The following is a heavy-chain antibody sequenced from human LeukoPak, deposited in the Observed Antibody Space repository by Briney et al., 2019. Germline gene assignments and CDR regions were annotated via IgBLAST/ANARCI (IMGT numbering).Heavy chain of an antibody. J-gene: IGHJ4*02. CDR1: GYTFTSYA. D-gene: IGHD3-22*01. Sequence: ASVNVSCKASGYTFTSYAMHWVRQAPGQRLEWMGWINAGNGNTKYSQKFQGRVTITRDTSASTAYMELSSLRSEDTAVYYCARGGYYYDSSRYFDYWGQGTLVTVSS. CDR2: INAGNGNT. CDR3: ARGGYYYDSSRYFDY. V-gene: IGHV1-3*01.